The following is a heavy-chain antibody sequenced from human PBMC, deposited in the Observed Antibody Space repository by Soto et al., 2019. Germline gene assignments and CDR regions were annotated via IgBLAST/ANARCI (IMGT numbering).Heavy chain of an antibody. Sequence: SETLSLTCTVSGGSISSYYWSWIRQPPGKGLEWIGYIYYSGSTNYNPSLKSRVTISVDTSKNQFSLKLSSVTAADTAVYCCARYDLSGYYFDYWGQGTLVTVSS. CDR3: ARYDLSGYYFDY. CDR1: GGSISSYY. CDR2: IYYSGST. V-gene: IGHV4-59*01. D-gene: IGHD5-12*01. J-gene: IGHJ4*02.